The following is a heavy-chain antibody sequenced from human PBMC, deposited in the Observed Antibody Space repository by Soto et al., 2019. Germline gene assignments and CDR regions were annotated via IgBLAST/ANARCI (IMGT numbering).Heavy chain of an antibody. D-gene: IGHD6-6*01. CDR3: AREAKRPDASFDY. Sequence: SETLSLTCTVSGASISSGGYYWSWLRQHPGKGLEWIGEIYHSGSTNYNPSLKSRVTISVDKSKNQFSLKLSSVTAADTAVYYCAREAKRPDASFDYWGQGTLVTVSS. J-gene: IGHJ4*02. CDR2: IYHSGST. CDR1: GASISSGGYY. V-gene: IGHV4-31*03.